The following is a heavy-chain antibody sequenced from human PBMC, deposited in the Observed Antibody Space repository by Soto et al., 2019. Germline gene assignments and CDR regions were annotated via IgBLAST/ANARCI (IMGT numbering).Heavy chain of an antibody. CDR1: GFSFSAYS. Sequence: GGYLRLSCAASGFSFSAYSTNWVRLPPGKGLEWIAYTSTSSTTKYYADSVRGRFSISRDNANDLLYLDMDKLRDEDTGIYYCAGSYSSGNWYFDYGGLGTPVTVSS. CDR2: TSTSSTTK. D-gene: IGHD3-10*01. J-gene: IGHJ4*02. CDR3: AGSYSSGNWYFDY. V-gene: IGHV3-48*02.